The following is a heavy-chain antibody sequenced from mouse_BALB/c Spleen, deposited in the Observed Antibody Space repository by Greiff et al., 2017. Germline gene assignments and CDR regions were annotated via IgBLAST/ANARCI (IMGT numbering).Heavy chain of an antibody. CDR3: ARCDSYFDY. J-gene: IGHJ2*01. D-gene: IGHD2-4*01. CDR1: GYTFTSYW. CDR2: IYPGDGDT. V-gene: IGHV1-87*01. Sequence: QVQLKESGAELARPGASVKLSCKASGYTFTSYWMQWVKQRPGQGLEWIGAIYPGDGDTRYTQKFKGKATLTADKSSSTAYMQLSSLASEDSAVYYCARCDSYFDYWGQGTTLTVSS.